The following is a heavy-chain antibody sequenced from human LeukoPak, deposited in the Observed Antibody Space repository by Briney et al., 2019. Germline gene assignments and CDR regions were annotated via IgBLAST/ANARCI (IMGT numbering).Heavy chain of an antibody. CDR2: INPNSGGT. CDR1: GYTFTGYY. J-gene: IGHJ5*02. D-gene: IGHD1-14*01. Sequence: ASVKVSCKASGYTFTGYYMHWVRQAPGQGLEWMGWINPNSGGTNYAQKFQGRVTMTRDTSISTAYMELSRLRSDDTAVYYCARDLTRLYNWFAPWGQGTLVTVSS. V-gene: IGHV1-2*02. CDR3: ARDLTRLYNWFAP.